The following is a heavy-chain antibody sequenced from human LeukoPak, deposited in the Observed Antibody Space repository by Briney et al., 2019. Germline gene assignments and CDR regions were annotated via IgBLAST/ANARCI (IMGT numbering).Heavy chain of an antibody. J-gene: IGHJ4*02. D-gene: IGHD3-22*01. Sequence: GGSLRLSCAASGFTVSTNYMSWVRQAPGKGLEWVSAISGSGGSTYYADSAKGRFTISRDNSKNTLYLQMNSLRAEDTAVYYCAKDPYYYDSSGYYFWDYWGQGTLVTVSS. V-gene: IGHV3-23*01. CDR2: ISGSGGST. CDR1: GFTVSTNY. CDR3: AKDPYYYDSSGYYFWDY.